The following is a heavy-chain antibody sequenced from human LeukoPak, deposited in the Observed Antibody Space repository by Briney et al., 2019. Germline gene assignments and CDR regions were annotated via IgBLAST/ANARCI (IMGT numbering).Heavy chain of an antibody. J-gene: IGHJ6*02. Sequence: SETLSLTCTVSGGSIGSSSYYWGWIRQPPGKGLEWIGSIYYSGSTYYNPSLKSRVTISVDTSKNQSSLKLSSVTAADTAVYYCARQVGSSYYYYYYGMDVWGQGTTVTVSS. CDR1: GGSIGSSSYY. CDR2: IYYSGST. CDR3: ARQVGSSYYYYYYGMDV. D-gene: IGHD6-25*01. V-gene: IGHV4-39*01.